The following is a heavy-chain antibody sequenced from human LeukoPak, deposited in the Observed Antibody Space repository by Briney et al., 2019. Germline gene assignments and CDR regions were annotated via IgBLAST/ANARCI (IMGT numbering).Heavy chain of an antibody. D-gene: IGHD2-8*01. Sequence: PSETLSLTCAVYGGSFSGYYWSWIRQPPGKGLEWIGEINHSGSTNYNPSLKSRVTISVDTSKNQFSLKLSSVTAADTAVYYCARELPDCTNGVSYTSYFDYWGQGTLVTVSS. CDR2: INHSGST. J-gene: IGHJ4*02. CDR1: GGSFSGYY. V-gene: IGHV4-34*01. CDR3: ARELPDCTNGVSYTSYFDY.